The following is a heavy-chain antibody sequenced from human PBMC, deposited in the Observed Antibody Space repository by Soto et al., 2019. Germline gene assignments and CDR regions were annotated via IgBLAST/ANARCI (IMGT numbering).Heavy chain of an antibody. V-gene: IGHV3-48*01. D-gene: IGHD2-21*01. CDR1: GFTFSTYT. J-gene: IGHJ3*02. CDR2: ISGSSSTI. Sequence: EVQLVESGGGLVQPGGSLRLSCAASGFTFSTYTMNWVRQAPGKGLEWVSYISGSSSTIYYADSLKGRFTTSRDNAKNSRFLQMKNLRAEDTAVYFCARRIPENDAFDIGARGQWSPSLQ. CDR3: ARRIPENDAFDI.